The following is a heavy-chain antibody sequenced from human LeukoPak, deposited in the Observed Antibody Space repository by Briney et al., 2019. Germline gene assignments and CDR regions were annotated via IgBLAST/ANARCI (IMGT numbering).Heavy chain of an antibody. CDR2: IIPIFGTA. Sequence: ASVKVSCKASGGTFSSYTISWVRQAPGQGLEWMGRIIPIFGTANYAQKFQGRVTITTDESTSTAYMELSSLRSEDTAVYYCASYKCSGGSCYLDYWGQGTLVTVSS. CDR3: ASYKCSGGSCYLDY. D-gene: IGHD2-15*01. CDR1: GGTFSSYT. V-gene: IGHV1-69*05. J-gene: IGHJ4*02.